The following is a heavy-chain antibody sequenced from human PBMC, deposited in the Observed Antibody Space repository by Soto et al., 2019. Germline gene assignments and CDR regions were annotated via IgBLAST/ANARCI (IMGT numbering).Heavy chain of an antibody. Sequence: SQTLSLTCAIFGDSVSKIDDVWNWIRESPSRGVEWLGRTYYRSRRHNEYALSVKSRMTINPDTSRNQFSLQLSSVTPEDTTVYYCARIVGNRWLDYWGQGILVTVPQ. CDR1: GDSVSKIDDV. D-gene: IGHD3-16*02. CDR2: TYYRSRRHN. J-gene: IGHJ4*02. CDR3: ARIVGNRWLDY. V-gene: IGHV6-1*01.